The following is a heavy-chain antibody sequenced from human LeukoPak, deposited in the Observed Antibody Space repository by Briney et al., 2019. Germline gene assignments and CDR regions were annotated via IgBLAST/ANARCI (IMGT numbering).Heavy chain of an antibody. CDR1: GGSISSGDYY. CDR3: ARDLVIWGTANAFDI. Sequence: PSQTLSLTCTVSGGSISSGDYYWSWIRQPPGKGLEWIGYIYYSGSTYYNPSLKSRVTISVDTSKNQFSLKLSSVTAADTAVYYCARDLVIWGTANAFDIWGQGTMVTVSS. CDR2: IYYSGST. D-gene: IGHD6-25*01. J-gene: IGHJ3*02. V-gene: IGHV4-30-4*01.